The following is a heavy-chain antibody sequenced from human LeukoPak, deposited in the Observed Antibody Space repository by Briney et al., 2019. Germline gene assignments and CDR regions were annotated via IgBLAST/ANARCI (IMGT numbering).Heavy chain of an antibody. V-gene: IGHV3-30*18. CDR3: AKDFTAMVTGDY. Sequence: GGSLRLSCAASGFTFSSYGMHWVRQAPGKGLEWVAVISYDGSNKYYADSVKGRFTISRDNSKNTLYLQMNSLRAEDTAVYYCAKDFTAMVTGDYWGQGTLVTVSS. J-gene: IGHJ4*02. CDR2: ISYDGSNK. CDR1: GFTFSSYG. D-gene: IGHD5-18*01.